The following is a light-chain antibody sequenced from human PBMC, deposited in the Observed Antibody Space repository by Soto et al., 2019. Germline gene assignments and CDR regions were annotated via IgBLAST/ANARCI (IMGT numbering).Light chain of an antibody. J-gene: IGLJ1*01. Sequence: QSVLTQPASVSASPGQSITISCTGTSSDIGDYDYVSWYQQHPGKAPKLIIYEVSNRPSGVSDRFSGSKSGNTASLTISGLQSEDEADYYCTSYTTINTYIFGTGTKVTVL. CDR3: TSYTTINTYI. CDR2: EVS. V-gene: IGLV2-14*01. CDR1: SSDIGDYDY.